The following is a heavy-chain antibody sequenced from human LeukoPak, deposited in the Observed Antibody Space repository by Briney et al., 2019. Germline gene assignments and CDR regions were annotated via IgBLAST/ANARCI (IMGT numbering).Heavy chain of an antibody. V-gene: IGHV3-23*01. J-gene: IGHJ5*02. CDR1: GFTYSNYA. D-gene: IGHD2-2*01. CDR2: ISSGGHST. CDR3: AKGGYCSSTSCYVGWFDP. Sequence: GGSLSLSCAASGFTYSNYAMTWVRQAPGKGLEWVSSISSGGHSTYYAGSVKGRFTISRDNSKNTLFLQMNSLRAEDTAVYYCAKGGYCSSTSCYVGWFDPWGQGTLVTVSS.